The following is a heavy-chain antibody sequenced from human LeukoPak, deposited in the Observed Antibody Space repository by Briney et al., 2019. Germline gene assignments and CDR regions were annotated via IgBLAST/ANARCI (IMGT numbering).Heavy chain of an antibody. CDR1: GYSVSSGYY. Sequence: SETLSLTCTVSGYSVSSGYYWGWIRQPPGKGLEWIGNINYSGSTNYNPSLKSRVTISVDTSKNQFSLKLSSVTAADTAVYYCARANTYYFGSGSLFDYWGQGTLVTVSS. CDR2: INYSGST. J-gene: IGHJ4*02. D-gene: IGHD3-10*01. V-gene: IGHV4-38-2*02. CDR3: ARANTYYFGSGSLFDY.